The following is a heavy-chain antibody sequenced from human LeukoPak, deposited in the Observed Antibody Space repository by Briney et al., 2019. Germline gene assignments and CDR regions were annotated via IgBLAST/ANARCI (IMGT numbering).Heavy chain of an antibody. D-gene: IGHD5-12*01. CDR2: LIPVFGTT. Sequence: GASVKVSCKASGGTFSSHAISWVRQAPGQGLERVGGLIPVFGTTNYAEKFQGRVTITTDESTRTSYMELRSLKSDDTAVYYCARGKSGYDYGLDHWGRGILVIVSS. J-gene: IGHJ4*02. CDR3: ARGKSGYDYGLDH. CDR1: GGTFSSHA. V-gene: IGHV1-69*05.